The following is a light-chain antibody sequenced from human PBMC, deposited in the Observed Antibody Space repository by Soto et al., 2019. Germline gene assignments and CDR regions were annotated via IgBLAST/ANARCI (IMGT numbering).Light chain of an antibody. V-gene: IGKV3-20*01. Sequence: EIVLTQSPGTLSLSVGERVTLSCRASQSVSSYLAWYQQTPGQAPRLLIYDTSNRATGTPYWFSGSGSGTDVTLTISRLEPEDFTVYYCQQYGSSPLTFGGGTTVEIK. J-gene: IGKJ4*01. CDR1: QSVSSY. CDR3: QQYGSSPLT. CDR2: DTS.